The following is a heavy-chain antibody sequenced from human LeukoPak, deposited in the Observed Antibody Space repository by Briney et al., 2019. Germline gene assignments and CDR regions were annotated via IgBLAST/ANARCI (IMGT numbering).Heavy chain of an antibody. V-gene: IGHV3-23*01. Sequence: GGSLRLSCAASEFTFSNYAMSWVRQAPGKGLEWVSAISGSGSSTYYADSVKGRFTISRDNSKNTLYPQMNSLRAEDTAVYYCAQLPGYGDYSSNWFDPWGQGTLVTVSS. D-gene: IGHD4-17*01. CDR3: AQLPGYGDYSSNWFDP. CDR1: EFTFSNYA. J-gene: IGHJ5*02. CDR2: ISGSGSST.